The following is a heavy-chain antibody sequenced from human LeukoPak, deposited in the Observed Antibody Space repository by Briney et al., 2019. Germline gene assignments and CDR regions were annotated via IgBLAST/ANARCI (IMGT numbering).Heavy chain of an antibody. Sequence: GTSVKVSCKTPGGTFSSHALNCVRQAPGQGLEWVGRIIPILGVENYAQKFQGRATITADKSTSTVYMELSSLTSEDTAVYYCARDREMATGGFDYWGQGTLVTVSS. V-gene: IGHV1-69*04. CDR3: ARDREMATGGFDY. J-gene: IGHJ4*02. CDR1: GGTFSSHA. CDR2: IIPILGVE. D-gene: IGHD5-24*01.